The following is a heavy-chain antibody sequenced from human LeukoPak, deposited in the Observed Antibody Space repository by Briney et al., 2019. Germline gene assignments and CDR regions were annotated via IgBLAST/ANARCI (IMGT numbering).Heavy chain of an antibody. CDR3: ARGHLFLEWPFAP. CDR2: IFHSGDT. J-gene: IGHJ5*02. CDR1: DYSVSSGYY. V-gene: IGHV4-38-2*02. Sequence: SSETLSLTCTVSDYSVSSGYYWGWIRQPPGKGLEWIGSIFHSGDTYYNPSLKSRLSMSVDTSKNQFSLKLSSVTAADTAVYYCARGHLFLEWPFAPWGQGTLVTVSS. D-gene: IGHD3-3*01.